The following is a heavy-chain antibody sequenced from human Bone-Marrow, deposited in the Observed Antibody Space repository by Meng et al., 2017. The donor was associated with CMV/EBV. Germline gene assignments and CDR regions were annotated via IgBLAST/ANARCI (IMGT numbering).Heavy chain of an antibody. V-gene: IGHV3-30-3*01. J-gene: IGHJ4*02. CDR1: GFTFSSYA. D-gene: IGHD2-2*01. CDR3: ARELYSDIVVVPAAPLDY. Sequence: GESLKISCAASGFTFSSYAMHWVRQAPGKGLEWVAVISYDGSNKYYADSVKGRFTISRDNSKNTLYLQMNSLRAEDTAVYYFARELYSDIVVVPAAPLDYWGQGTLVTVSS. CDR2: ISYDGSNK.